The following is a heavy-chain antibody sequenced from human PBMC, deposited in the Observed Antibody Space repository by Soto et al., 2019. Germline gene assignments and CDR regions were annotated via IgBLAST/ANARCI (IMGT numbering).Heavy chain of an antibody. J-gene: IGHJ6*02. Sequence: PSETLSLTCTVSGDSIGRGNKYWMWIRQAPGKGLEWIGYIFSSGTTYYNPSLKSRLTMSLDTSQNQFSLKLNSVTAADTAVYFCARVPSPFDFYYAMDVWGQGTTVTVSS. CDR3: ARVPSPFDFYYAMDV. D-gene: IGHD3-16*01. V-gene: IGHV4-30-4*02. CDR1: GDSIGRGNKY. CDR2: IFSSGTT.